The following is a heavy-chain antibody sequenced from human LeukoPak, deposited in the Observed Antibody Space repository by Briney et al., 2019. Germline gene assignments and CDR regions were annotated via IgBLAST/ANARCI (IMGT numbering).Heavy chain of an antibody. J-gene: IGHJ4*02. CDR1: GYTFTGYY. CDR3: ARDPSFYYYGSGSYVDY. CDR2: INPNSGGT. V-gene: IGHV1-2*02. D-gene: IGHD3-10*01. Sequence: ASVKVSCKASGYTFTGYYMHWVRQAPGQGLEWMGWINPNSGGTNYAQEFQGRVTMTRDTSISTAYMELSRLRSDDTAVYYCARDPSFYYYGSGSYVDYWGQGTLVTVSS.